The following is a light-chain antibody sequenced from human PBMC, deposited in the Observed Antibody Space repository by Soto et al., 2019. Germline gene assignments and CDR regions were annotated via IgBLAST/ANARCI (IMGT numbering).Light chain of an antibody. CDR3: QQYENYWT. J-gene: IGKJ1*01. V-gene: IGKV1-5*01. CDR2: DAS. Sequence: DIQMTQSPSTLSATAGDRVTITCRASQSISSWLAWYQHKPGKAPKLLIYDASNLDSGVPSRFSGSGSGTESSLTISNLQPDDFATYYCQQYENYWTFGQGTKVDIK. CDR1: QSISSW.